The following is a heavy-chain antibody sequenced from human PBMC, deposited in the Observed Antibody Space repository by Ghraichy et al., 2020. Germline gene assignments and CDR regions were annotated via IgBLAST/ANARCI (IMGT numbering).Heavy chain of an antibody. V-gene: IGHV3-30-3*01. CDR2: ISYDGSDT. J-gene: IGHJ4*02. CDR3: ARDRAFSSSRGYLDS. CDR1: GFTFSRYA. D-gene: IGHD6-13*01. Sequence: GGSLRLSCAASGFTFSRYAMQWVRQAPGKGLEWVAVISYDGSDTHYADSVKGRFIISRDNSKNTQDLQMNGLRAEDTAVYYCARDRAFSSSRGYLDSWGQGILVTVSS.